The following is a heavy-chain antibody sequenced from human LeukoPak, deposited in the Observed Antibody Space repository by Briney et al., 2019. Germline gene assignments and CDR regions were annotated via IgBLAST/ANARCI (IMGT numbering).Heavy chain of an antibody. CDR1: GFTVSSNY. D-gene: IGHD6-19*01. J-gene: IGHJ3*02. Sequence: PGGSLRLSCAASGFTVSSNYMSWVRQAPGKGLEWVSVIYSGGSTYYADSVKGRFTISGDNSKNTLYLQMNSLRAEDTAVYYCARDRLSGWRRNDAFDIWGQGTMVTVSS. CDR3: ARDRLSGWRRNDAFDI. CDR2: IYSGGST. V-gene: IGHV3-53*01.